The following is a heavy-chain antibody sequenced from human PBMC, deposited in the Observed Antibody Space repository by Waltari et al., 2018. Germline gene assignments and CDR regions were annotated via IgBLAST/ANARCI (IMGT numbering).Heavy chain of an antibody. J-gene: IGHJ6*02. Sequence: QVQLQQWGAGLLKPSETLSLTCAVYGWSFSGYYWSWIRQPPGQGAEWIGEINHSGSTNYNPSLKSRVTISVDTSKNQFSLKLSSVTAADTAVYYCARVRLNYDFWSGLYYYYGMDVWGQGTTVTVSS. CDR3: ARVRLNYDFWSGLYYYYGMDV. D-gene: IGHD3-3*01. CDR1: GWSFSGYY. V-gene: IGHV4-34*01. CDR2: INHSGST.